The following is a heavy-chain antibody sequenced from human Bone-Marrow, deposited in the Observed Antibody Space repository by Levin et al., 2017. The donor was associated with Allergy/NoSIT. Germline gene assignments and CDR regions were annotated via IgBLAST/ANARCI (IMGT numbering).Heavy chain of an antibody. CDR1: GFTFSTIS. CDR3: ARDSKHWLPDF. Sequence: GESLKISCAASGFTFSTISMHWVRQAPGNGLEWVAIISSDGSKIYYADSVKGRFTISRDNSKNTLYLQMNSLHTEDTAVYYCARDSKHWLPDFWGQGALVTVSS. CDR2: ISSDGSKI. J-gene: IGHJ4*02. D-gene: IGHD6-19*01. V-gene: IGHV3-30*04.